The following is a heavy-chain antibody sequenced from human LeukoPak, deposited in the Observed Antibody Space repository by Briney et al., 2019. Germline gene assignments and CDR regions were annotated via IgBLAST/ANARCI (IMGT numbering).Heavy chain of an antibody. Sequence: GGSLRLSCAASGFTVSSNYMSWVRQAPGKGLEWVSVIYSGGSTYYADSVKGRFTISRDNSKNALYLQMNSLRAEDTAVYYCARDLPIAAAGTLSRAFGIWGQGTMVTVSS. CDR1: GFTVSSNY. D-gene: IGHD6-13*01. CDR2: IYSGGST. V-gene: IGHV3-66*01. J-gene: IGHJ3*02. CDR3: ARDLPIAAAGTLSRAFGI.